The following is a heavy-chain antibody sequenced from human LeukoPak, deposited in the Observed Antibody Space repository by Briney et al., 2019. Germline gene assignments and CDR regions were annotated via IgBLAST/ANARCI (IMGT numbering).Heavy chain of an antibody. V-gene: IGHV1-69*05. CDR2: IIPIFGTA. CDR3: ATSEYCSSTSCYFFAFDI. Sequence: SVKVSCKASGGTFSSYAISWVRQAPGQGLEWMGGIIPIFGTANYAQKFQGRVTITTDESTSTAYMELSSLRSEDTAVYDCATSEYCSSTSCYFFAFDIWGQGTMVTVSS. CDR1: GGTFSSYA. J-gene: IGHJ3*02. D-gene: IGHD2-2*01.